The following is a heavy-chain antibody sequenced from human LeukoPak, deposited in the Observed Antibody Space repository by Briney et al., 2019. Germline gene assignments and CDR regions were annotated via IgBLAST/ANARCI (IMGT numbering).Heavy chain of an antibody. CDR1: GGSFSGYY. D-gene: IGHD6-19*01. Sequence: SETLSLTCAVYGGSFSGYYWSWIRQPPGKGLEWIGEINHSGSTNYNPSLKSRVTISVDTSKNQFSLKLSSVTAADTAVYYRAREDRYGGIAVAGYYFDYWGQGTLVTVSS. CDR2: INHSGST. CDR3: AREDRYGGIAVAGYYFDY. J-gene: IGHJ4*02. V-gene: IGHV4-34*01.